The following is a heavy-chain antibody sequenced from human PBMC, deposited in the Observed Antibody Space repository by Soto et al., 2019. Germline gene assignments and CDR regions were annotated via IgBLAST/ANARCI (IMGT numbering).Heavy chain of an antibody. CDR1: GYTFTSYY. D-gene: IGHD2-8*01. CDR3: AREPGYCTNGVCHASYYYYGMDI. V-gene: IGHV1-46*01. J-gene: IGHJ6*02. Sequence: RASVKVSCKASGYTFTSYYMHWVRQAPGQGLEWMGIINPSGGSTSYAQKFQGRVTMTRDTSTSTAYMELRSLRSDDTAVYYCAREPGYCTNGVCHASYYYYGMDIWGQGTTVTVSS. CDR2: INPSGGST.